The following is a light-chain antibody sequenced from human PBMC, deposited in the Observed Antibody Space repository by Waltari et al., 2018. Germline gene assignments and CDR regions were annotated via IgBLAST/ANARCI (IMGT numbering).Light chain of an antibody. CDR2: DAS. CDR1: QSVGAN. J-gene: IGKJ4*01. CDR3: QQRYNWPPT. V-gene: IGKV3-11*01. Sequence: EIVLTQSPATLSLSPGERATLSCRASQSVGANLAWYQQIAGQAPRLLIYDASNRATGSPARFSVSGSGADFTLTISSLEPEDFAVYYCQQRYNWPPTFGGGTKVEIE.